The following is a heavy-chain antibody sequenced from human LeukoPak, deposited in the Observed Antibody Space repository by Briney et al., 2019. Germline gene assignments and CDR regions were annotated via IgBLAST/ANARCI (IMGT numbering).Heavy chain of an antibody. Sequence: GGSLRLSCAASGFTFNNYAMSWVRQAPGKGLEWVSAISSSGGRTYYADSVKGRFTISRDNSKNTLYLQMNSLRAEDTAVYYCARDSGYYDFWSGPYYYYGMDVWGQGTTVTVSS. CDR1: GFTFNNYA. V-gene: IGHV3-23*01. J-gene: IGHJ6*02. CDR3: ARDSGYYDFWSGPYYYYGMDV. CDR2: ISSSGGRT. D-gene: IGHD3-3*01.